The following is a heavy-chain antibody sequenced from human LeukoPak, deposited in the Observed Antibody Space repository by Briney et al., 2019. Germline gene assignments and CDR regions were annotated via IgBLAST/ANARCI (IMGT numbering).Heavy chain of an antibody. CDR1: GVTFSSYA. CDR3: AKNYGDSYFDY. V-gene: IGHV3-23*01. CDR2: ISGSGGTT. J-gene: IGHJ4*02. D-gene: IGHD4-17*01. Sequence: QTGGSLRLSCAASGVTFSSYAMTWVRQAPGKGLEWVSGISGSGGTTYYADSVKGRFTISRDNSKNTPYLQMNSLRAEDTAVYYCAKNYGDSYFDYWGQGTLVTVSS.